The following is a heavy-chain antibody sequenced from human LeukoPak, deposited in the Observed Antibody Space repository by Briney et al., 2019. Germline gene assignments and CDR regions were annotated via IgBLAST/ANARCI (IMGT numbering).Heavy chain of an antibody. CDR1: GFTFNNYA. J-gene: IGHJ4*02. V-gene: IGHV3-23*01. D-gene: IGHD4-17*01. CDR3: AKDLYGDYDFDC. Sequence: GGSLRLSCAASGFTFNNYAMNWVRQASGKGLEWVSVITSSGSTYYADSVKGRFTISRDNSKNTLYLQMNSLRAEDTAIYYCAKDLYGDYDFDCWGRGTLVTVSS. CDR2: ITSSGST.